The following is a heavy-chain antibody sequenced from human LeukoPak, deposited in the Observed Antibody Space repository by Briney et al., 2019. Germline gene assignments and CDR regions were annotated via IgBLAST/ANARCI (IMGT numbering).Heavy chain of an antibody. CDR1: GFTFSSYG. J-gene: IGHJ6*02. V-gene: IGHV3-30*18. CDR2: ISYDGSNK. CDR3: AKEGREDGDYPYGMDV. D-gene: IGHD4-17*01. Sequence: PGGSLRLSCAASGFTFSSYGMHWVRQAPGKGLEWVAVISYDGSNKYYADSVKGRFTTSRDNSKNTLYLQMNSLRAEDTAVYYCAKEGREDGDYPYGMDVWGQGTTVTVSS.